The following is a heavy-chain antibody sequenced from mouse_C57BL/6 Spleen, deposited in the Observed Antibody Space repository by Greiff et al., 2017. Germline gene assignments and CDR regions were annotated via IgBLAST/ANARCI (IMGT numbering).Heavy chain of an antibody. CDR2: IDPSDSYT. D-gene: IGHD1-1*01. J-gene: IGHJ2*01. CDR3: ARDYYGSRKGGYFDY. CDR1: GYTFTSYW. V-gene: IGHV1-69*01. Sequence: QVQLQQSGAELVMPGASVKLSCKASGYTFTSYWMHWVKQRPGQGLEWIGEIDPSDSYTNYNQKFKGKSTLTVDKSSSTAYMQLSSLTSEDSAVYYCARDYYGSRKGGYFDYWGQGTTLTVSS.